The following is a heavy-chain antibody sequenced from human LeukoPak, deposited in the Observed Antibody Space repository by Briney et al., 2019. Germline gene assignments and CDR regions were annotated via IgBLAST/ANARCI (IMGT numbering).Heavy chain of an antibody. D-gene: IGHD3-3*01. CDR3: AKDPRFLVNGKLDY. V-gene: IGHV3-21*01. Sequence: PGGSLRLSCAASGFTFSSYSMNWVRQAPGKGLEWVSSISSSSSYIYYADSVKGRFTISRDNAKNSLYLQMNSLRAEDTAVYYCAKDPRFLVNGKLDYWGQGTLVTVSS. CDR1: GFTFSSYS. J-gene: IGHJ4*02. CDR2: ISSSSSYI.